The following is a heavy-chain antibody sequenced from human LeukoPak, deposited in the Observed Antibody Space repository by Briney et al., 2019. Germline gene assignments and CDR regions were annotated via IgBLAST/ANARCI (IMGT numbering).Heavy chain of an antibody. CDR2: ISGSGGST. CDR3: AKGEVIGSSWSRIFDY. D-gene: IGHD6-13*01. J-gene: IGHJ4*02. Sequence: GGSLRLSCAASGFTFSSYAMSWVRQAPGKGLEWVSAISGSGGSTYYADSVKGRFTISRDNSKNTLYLQMNSLRAEDTAVYYCAKGEVIGSSWSRIFDYWGQGTLVTVSS. CDR1: GFTFSSYA. V-gene: IGHV3-23*01.